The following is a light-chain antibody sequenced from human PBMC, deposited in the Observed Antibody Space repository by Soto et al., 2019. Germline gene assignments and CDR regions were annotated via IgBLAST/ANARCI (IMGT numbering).Light chain of an antibody. V-gene: IGLV2-8*01. Sequence: QSVLAQPASVSGSPGQPITISCTGTSSDVGIYNLVSWYQHFPGKAPKLMVYEVSKRPSGVPDRFSGSKSGNTASLTVSGLQAEDEADYYCSSYAGSNNFYVFGTGTKVTVL. CDR3: SSYAGSNNFYV. CDR1: SSDVGIYNL. J-gene: IGLJ1*01. CDR2: EVS.